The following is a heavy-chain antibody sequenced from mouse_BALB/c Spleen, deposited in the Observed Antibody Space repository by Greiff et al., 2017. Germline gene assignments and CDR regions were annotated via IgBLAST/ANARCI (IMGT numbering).Heavy chain of an antibody. CDR1: GFTFSSFG. CDR2: ISSGSSTI. Sequence: DVHLVESGGGLVQPGGSRKLSCAASGFTFSSFGMHWVRQAPEKGLEWVAYISSGSSTIYYADTVKGRFTISRDNPKNTLFLQMTSLRSEDTAMYYCARNYAYAMDYWGQGTSVTVSS. CDR3: ARNYAYAMDY. D-gene: IGHD2-4*01. V-gene: IGHV5-17*02. J-gene: IGHJ4*01.